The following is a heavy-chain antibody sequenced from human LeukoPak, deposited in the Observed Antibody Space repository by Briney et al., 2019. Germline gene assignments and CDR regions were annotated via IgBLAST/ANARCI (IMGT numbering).Heavy chain of an antibody. J-gene: IGHJ4*02. CDR2: IYYSGST. Sequence: SETLSLTCTVSGGSISGHYWSWIRQPPGKGLEWIGYIYYSGSTNYNPSLKSRVTISVDTSKNQFSLKLSSVTAADTAVYYCAREPYFDYWGQGTLVTVSS. V-gene: IGHV4-59*11. CDR1: GGSISGHY. CDR3: AREPYFDY.